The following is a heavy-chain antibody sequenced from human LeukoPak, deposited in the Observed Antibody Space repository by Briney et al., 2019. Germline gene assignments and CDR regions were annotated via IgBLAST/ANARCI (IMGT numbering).Heavy chain of an antibody. J-gene: IGHJ4*02. CDR2: IYYSGST. CDR3: ARGVYYDSLGYFDY. D-gene: IGHD3-22*01. CDR1: GGSISSYY. V-gene: IGHV4-59*01. Sequence: SETLSLTCTVSGGSISSYYWSWIRQPPGKGLEWIGYIYYSGSTNYNPSLKSRVTISVDTSKNQFSLKLSSVTAADTAVYYCARGVYYDSLGYFDYWGQGTLVTVSS.